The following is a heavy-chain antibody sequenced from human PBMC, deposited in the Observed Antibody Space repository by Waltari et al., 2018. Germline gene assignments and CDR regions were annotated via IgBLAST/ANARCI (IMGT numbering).Heavy chain of an antibody. CDR1: GFAVRNSY. CDR3: TRDRGAPATAMGFDS. D-gene: IGHD5-18*01. Sequence: EVQVEESGGDLIQPGGSLRLSCAVSGFAVRNSYMSWARQAPGKGLEWVSIIYSEGHTNYADSVKDRFIISRDNSKNTVDLQMNSLRVEDTAMYYCTRDRGAPATAMGFDSWGQGTLVTVSS. V-gene: IGHV3-53*01. CDR2: IYSEGHT. J-gene: IGHJ4*02.